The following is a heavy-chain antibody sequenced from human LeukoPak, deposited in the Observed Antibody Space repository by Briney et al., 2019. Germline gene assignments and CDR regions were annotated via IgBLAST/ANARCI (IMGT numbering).Heavy chain of an antibody. CDR3: ETVVDY. J-gene: IGHJ4*02. Sequence: GGSLRLSCAASGFTFSNYWMTWVRQAPGKGLEWVASIKRDGSEKYYVDSVKGRFTISRDNAKKSVYLQMNSLRAEDTAVYYCETVVDYWGQGTLVTGSS. V-gene: IGHV3-7*01. CDR1: GFTFSNYW. CDR2: IKRDGSEK.